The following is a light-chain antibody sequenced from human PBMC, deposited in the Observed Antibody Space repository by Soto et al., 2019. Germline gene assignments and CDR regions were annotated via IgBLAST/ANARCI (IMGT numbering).Light chain of an antibody. CDR2: GAS. Sequence: EVVLTQSPSTLSLSAVERATLSCRASQSVSSNYLAWYQQKPGQSPRLLIYGASNRASGISDRFSGSGSGTDFTLTIYRLEPEDFAVYYCQQYDTSPWTFGQGTKVDIK. CDR1: QSVSSNY. J-gene: IGKJ1*01. V-gene: IGKV3-20*01. CDR3: QQYDTSPWT.